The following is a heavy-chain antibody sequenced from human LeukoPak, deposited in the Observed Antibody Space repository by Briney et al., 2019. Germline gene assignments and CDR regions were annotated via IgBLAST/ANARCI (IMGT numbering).Heavy chain of an antibody. J-gene: IGHJ4*02. CDR1: GYTFTRYG. D-gene: IGHD6-13*01. CDR2: ISAYNGYT. V-gene: IGHV1-18*01. CDR3: ARDHMLRSAAGTLDN. Sequence: ASVRVSCKASGYTFTRYGITWVRQAPGQGLEWMTWISAYNGYTNYAEKFQGRVTMTTDTSTSTAYMELRGLRSDDTAVYYCARDHMLRSAAGTLDNWGQGTLATVSS.